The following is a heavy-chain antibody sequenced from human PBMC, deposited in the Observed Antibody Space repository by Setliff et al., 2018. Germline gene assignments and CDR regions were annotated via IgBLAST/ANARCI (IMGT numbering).Heavy chain of an antibody. J-gene: IGHJ4*02. D-gene: IGHD3-10*01. V-gene: IGHV3-74*01. CDR2: ISGDGTTT. Sequence: PGGSLRLSCAASGFTFSNYWMHWVRQAPGKGLVWVSRISGDGTTTHYVDSVKGRFTISRDNAKNTLYLQMNDLRAEDTAVYFCVRLLDFGDYWGQGTLVTVSS. CDR1: GFTFSNYW. CDR3: VRLLDFGDY.